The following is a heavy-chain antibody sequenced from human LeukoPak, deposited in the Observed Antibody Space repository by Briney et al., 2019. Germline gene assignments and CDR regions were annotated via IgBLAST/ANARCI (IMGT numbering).Heavy chain of an antibody. D-gene: IGHD3-10*01. V-gene: IGHV5-51*01. CDR3: ARHYYYGSGTYSYFDY. CDR2: IYPGDSDT. J-gene: IGHJ4*02. Sequence: GESLKISCKGSGYSFTSYWIGWVRQMPGKGLEWMGIIYPGDSDTRYSPSFQGQVTISVDKSISTAYVQWSSLKASDTAMYYCARHYYYGSGTYSYFDYWGQGTLVTVSS. CDR1: GYSFTSYW.